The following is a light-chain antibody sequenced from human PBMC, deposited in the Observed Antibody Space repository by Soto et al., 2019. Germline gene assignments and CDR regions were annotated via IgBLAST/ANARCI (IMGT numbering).Light chain of an antibody. V-gene: IGKV3-15*01. Sequence: DTVMTQSPATLSVSPGETATLSCRASESVGSNLAWYQQEPGQAPRLLIYGASTRATGIPARLSGSGSGTEFTLTISSLQSEDSAVYYCQQYDNWPPWTFGQGTKVDIK. CDR2: GAS. J-gene: IGKJ1*01. CDR3: QQYDNWPPWT. CDR1: ESVGSN.